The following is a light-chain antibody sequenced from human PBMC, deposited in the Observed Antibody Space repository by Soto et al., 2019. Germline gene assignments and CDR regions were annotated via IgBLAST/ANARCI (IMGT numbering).Light chain of an antibody. CDR1: TLANQY. J-gene: IGLJ2*01. CDR3: QSADTSGNFVL. CDR2: KDI. Sequence: SYELTQPPSVSVSPGQTARITCSGDTLANQYAYWYQQKPGQAPVLVIFKDIERPSGIPERFTGSSSGTTVTLTISGVQAEDEADYHCQSADTSGNFVLFGGGTQLTVL. V-gene: IGLV3-25*02.